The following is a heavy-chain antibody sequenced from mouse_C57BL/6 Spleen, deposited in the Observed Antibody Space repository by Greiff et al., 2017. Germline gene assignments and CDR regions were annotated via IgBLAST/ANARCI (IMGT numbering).Heavy chain of an antibody. J-gene: IGHJ1*03. V-gene: IGHV1-39*01. CDR1: GYSFTDYN. Sequence: EVQLQQSGPELVKPGASVKISCKASGYSFTDYNMNWVKQSNGKSLEWIGVINPNYGTTSYNQKFKGKATLTVDQSSSTAYMQLNSLTSEDSAVYYCARGGYYGSSFHWYFDVWGTGTTGTVSS. CDR2: INPNYGTT. CDR3: ARGGYYGSSFHWYFDV. D-gene: IGHD1-1*01.